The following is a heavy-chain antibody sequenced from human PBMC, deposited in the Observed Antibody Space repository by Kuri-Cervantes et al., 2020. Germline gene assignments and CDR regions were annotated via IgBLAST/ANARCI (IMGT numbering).Heavy chain of an antibody. J-gene: IGHJ6*04. Sequence: GESLKISCAASGFTFSGSAVHWVRQAPGKGLEWVAVISYDGSNKYYADSVKGRFTISRDNSKNTLYLQMNSLRAEDTAVYYCARDGTIFWIPVMDVWGKGTTVTVSS. V-gene: IGHV3-30-3*01. CDR2: ISYDGSNK. CDR1: GFTFSGSA. CDR3: ARDGTIFWIPVMDV. D-gene: IGHD3-9*01.